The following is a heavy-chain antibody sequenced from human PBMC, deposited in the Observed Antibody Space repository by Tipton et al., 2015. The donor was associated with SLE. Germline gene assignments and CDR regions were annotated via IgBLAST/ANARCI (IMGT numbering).Heavy chain of an antibody. Sequence: SLRLSCAASGFTFSSYAMHWVRQAPGKGLEWVAVISYDGSNKYYADSVKGRFTISRDNSKNTLYLQMNTLRADDTAIYYCAKDRYCGGGTCFASYFDLWGQGTPVTVSS. D-gene: IGHD2-21*01. CDR1: GFTFSSYA. CDR3: AKDRYCGGGTCFASYFDL. CDR2: ISYDGSNK. J-gene: IGHJ4*02. V-gene: IGHV3-30-3*01.